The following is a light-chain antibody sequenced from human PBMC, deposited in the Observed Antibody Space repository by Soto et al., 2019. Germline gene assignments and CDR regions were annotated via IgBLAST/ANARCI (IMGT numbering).Light chain of an antibody. CDR2: GAS. Sequence: EILMTQSPATLSVSPGDRATLSCRASQSVRNNLAWYQQRPGQAPRLLIYGASTRATGIPARFSGSGSGTEFTLTISSLQYEDFAVYYCQQYNDWPPWTFGQGTKVEIK. J-gene: IGKJ1*01. CDR1: QSVRNN. CDR3: QQYNDWPPWT. V-gene: IGKV3-15*01.